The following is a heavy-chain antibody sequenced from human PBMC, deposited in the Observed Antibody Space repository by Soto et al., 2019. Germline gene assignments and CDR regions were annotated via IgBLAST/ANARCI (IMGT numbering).Heavy chain of an antibody. CDR3: ASSNIVAAPYGMDV. V-gene: IGHV1-3*01. D-gene: IGHD6-13*01. Sequence: ASVKVSCKASGYTFTRYAMHWVRQAPGQRLEWMGWINAGNGNTKYSQKFQGRVTITRDTSTSTAYMELSSLRSEDTAVYYCASSNIVAAPYGMDVWGQGTTVTVSS. CDR2: INAGNGNT. CDR1: GYTFTRYA. J-gene: IGHJ6*02.